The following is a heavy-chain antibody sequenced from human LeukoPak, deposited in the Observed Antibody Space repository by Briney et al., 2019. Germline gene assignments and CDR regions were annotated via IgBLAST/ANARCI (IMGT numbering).Heavy chain of an antibody. J-gene: IGHJ4*02. CDR1: EFAFSSYS. D-gene: IGHD6-19*01. Sequence: GGSLRLSCAASEFAFSSYSMNWFRQAPGKGLGWVASITSGSKYIFYADSVRGRFTISRDNAENSLFLHMKSLRADDTGVYFCARDEETVAGLNGFDLWGQGTLVTVSS. CDR3: ARDEETVAGLNGFDL. V-gene: IGHV3-21*01. CDR2: ITSGSKYI.